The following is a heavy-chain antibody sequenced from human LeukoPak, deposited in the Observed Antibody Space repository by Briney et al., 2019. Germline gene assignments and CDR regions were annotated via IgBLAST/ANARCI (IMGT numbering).Heavy chain of an antibody. J-gene: IGHJ4*02. V-gene: IGHV4-4*07. CDR3: ARVNPALTTVTTGFGY. CDR2: IYTSGST. D-gene: IGHD4-17*01. Sequence: SETLSLTCTVSGGSISSYYWSWIRQPAGKGLEWIGRIYTSGSTNYNPSLKSRVTISVDTSKNQFSLKLSSVTAADTAVYYCARVNPALTTVTTGFGYWGQGTLVTVSS. CDR1: GGSISSYY.